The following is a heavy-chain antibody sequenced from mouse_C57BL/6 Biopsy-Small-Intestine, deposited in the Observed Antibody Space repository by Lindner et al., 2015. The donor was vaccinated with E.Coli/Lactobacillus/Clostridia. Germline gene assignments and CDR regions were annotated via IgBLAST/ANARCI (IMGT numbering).Heavy chain of an antibody. CDR1: GFNIKDYY. CDR2: IDPEDGDT. J-gene: IGHJ2*01. V-gene: IGHV14-1*01. CDR3: TTYSNYVGYYFDS. Sequence: VQLQESGARAVRPGASVKLSCTASGFNIKDYYVRLGEGRRPEQGLEWIGRIDPEDGDTEYAPKFQGKATMTADTSSNAAYLRLSSLTSEDTAVYYCTTYSNYVGYYFDSWGPRHHSHSLL. D-gene: IGHD2-5*01.